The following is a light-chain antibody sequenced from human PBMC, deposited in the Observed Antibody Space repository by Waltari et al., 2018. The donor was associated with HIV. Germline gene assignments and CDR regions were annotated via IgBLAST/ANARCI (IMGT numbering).Light chain of an antibody. CDR3: SSYTSSSTWV. J-gene: IGLJ3*02. CDR1: SSDVGGYNY. Sequence: QSALPQPAPVSGSPGQSITISCTGTSSDVGGYNYVSWYQQHPGKAPKLMIYEVSNRPSGVSNRFSGSKSGNTASLTISGLQAEDEADYYCSSYTSSSTWVFGGGTKLTVL. CDR2: EVS. V-gene: IGLV2-14*01.